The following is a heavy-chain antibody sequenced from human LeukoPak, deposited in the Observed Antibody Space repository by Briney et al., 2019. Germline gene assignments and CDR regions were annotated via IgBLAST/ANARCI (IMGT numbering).Heavy chain of an antibody. CDR2: ISSSSSYI. CDR1: GFTFSSYS. Sequence: GGSLRLSCAASGFTFSSYSVNWVRQAPGKGLEWVSSISSSSSYIYYADSVKGRFTISRDNAKNSLYLQMNSLRAEDTAVYYCARKYGSGSHAFDIWGQGTMVTVSS. J-gene: IGHJ3*02. V-gene: IGHV3-21*01. D-gene: IGHD3-10*01. CDR3: ARKYGSGSHAFDI.